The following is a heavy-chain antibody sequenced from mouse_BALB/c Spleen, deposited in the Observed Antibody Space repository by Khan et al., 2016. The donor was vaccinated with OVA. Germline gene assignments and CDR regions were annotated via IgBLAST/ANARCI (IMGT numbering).Heavy chain of an antibody. CDR1: GFTFSTYA. J-gene: IGHJ3*01. Sequence: EVELVESGGGLVKPGGSLKLSCAASGFTFSTYAMSWVRQTPEKRLESVATISSDGDYTYYPDNVTGRFTISRDNAKNTLYLQMSSLRSEDTAMYYCARSAYGNFAYWGQGTLVTVAA. V-gene: IGHV5-9-3*01. CDR3: ARSAYGNFAY. D-gene: IGHD2-1*01. CDR2: ISSDGDYT.